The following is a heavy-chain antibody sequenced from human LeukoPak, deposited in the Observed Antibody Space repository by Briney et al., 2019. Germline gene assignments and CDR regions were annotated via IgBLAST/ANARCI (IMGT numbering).Heavy chain of an antibody. D-gene: IGHD1-26*01. CDR3: ARVGATHYYFDY. J-gene: IGHJ4*02. CDR2: IYYSGST. V-gene: IGHV4-31*03. CDR1: GGSISSGGYY. Sequence: PSETLSLTCTVSGGSISSGGYYWSWIRQHPGKGLEWIGYIYYSGSTYYNPSLKSRVTISVDTSMNQFSLKLSSVTAADTAVYYCARVGATHYYFDYWGQGTLVTVSS.